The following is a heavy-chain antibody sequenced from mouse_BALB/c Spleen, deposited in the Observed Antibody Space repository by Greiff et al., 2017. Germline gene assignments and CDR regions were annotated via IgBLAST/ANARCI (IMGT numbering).Heavy chain of an antibody. CDR1: GYAFTNYL. J-gene: IGHJ2*01. D-gene: IGHD2-14*01. CDR3: ARGDYYRYDGGDY. Sequence: QVQLKQSGAELVRPGTSVKVSCKASGYAFTNYLIEWVKQRPGQGLEWIGVINPGSGGTNYNEKFKGKATLTADKSSSTAYMQLSSLTSDDSAVYFCARGDYYRYDGGDYWGQGTTLTVSS. CDR2: INPGSGGT. V-gene: IGHV1-54*01.